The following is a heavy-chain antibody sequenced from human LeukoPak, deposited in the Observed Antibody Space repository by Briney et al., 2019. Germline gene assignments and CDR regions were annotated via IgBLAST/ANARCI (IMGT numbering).Heavy chain of an antibody. V-gene: IGHV3-48*01. CDR3: ARIGGQQLVKVQK. Sequence: PGGSLRLSCAASGFTFSSYNMNWIRQAPGKGLEWVSYISSSSSTIYYADSVNGLFTISRDNAKNSLYLQMNSLRAEDTAVYYCARIGGQQLVKVQKWGQGTLVTVSS. J-gene: IGHJ4*02. CDR2: ISSSSSTI. CDR1: GFTFSSYN. D-gene: IGHD6-13*01.